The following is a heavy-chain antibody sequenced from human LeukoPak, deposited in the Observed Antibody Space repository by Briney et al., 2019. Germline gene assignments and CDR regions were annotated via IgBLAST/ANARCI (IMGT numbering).Heavy chain of an antibody. CDR3: ARGGAARLHFQN. V-gene: IGHV4-59*01. D-gene: IGHD6-6*01. Sequence: KPSETLSLTCTVSGGSISTYYWNWIRQPPGKGLEWIGYIYHSGSTNYNPPLQSRVTISVDTSKNQFSLNLNSVTAADTAVYYCARGGAARLHFQNWGQGTLVTVSS. J-gene: IGHJ1*01. CDR2: IYHSGST. CDR1: GGSISTYY.